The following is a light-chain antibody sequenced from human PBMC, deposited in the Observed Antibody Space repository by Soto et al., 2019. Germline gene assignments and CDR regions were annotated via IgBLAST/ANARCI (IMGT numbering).Light chain of an antibody. V-gene: IGLV1-47*01. CDR1: TSNIGSNH. CDR3: AAWDDSLSGWV. J-gene: IGLJ3*02. Sequence: QSVLTQPPSASGTPGQRVTISCSGSTSNIGSNHVYWYQHLPGTAHKLVLYRNFLRPSGVPDRISASKSVTSAYLAISGRQSEDGADYYCAAWDDSLSGWVFGGGTKVTVL. CDR2: RNF.